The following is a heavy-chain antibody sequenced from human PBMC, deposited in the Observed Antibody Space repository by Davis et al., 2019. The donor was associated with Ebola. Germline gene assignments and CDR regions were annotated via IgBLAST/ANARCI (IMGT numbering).Heavy chain of an antibody. Sequence: GESLKISCAASGFTFSSYAMSWVRQAPGKGLEWVSYISSSSSTIYYADSVKGRFTISRDNAKNSLYLQMNSLRAEDTAVYYCATREFYYYYYGMDVWGQGTTVTVSS. CDR1: GFTFSSYA. V-gene: IGHV3-48*04. J-gene: IGHJ6*02. CDR3: ATREFYYYYYGMDV. CDR2: ISSSSSTI.